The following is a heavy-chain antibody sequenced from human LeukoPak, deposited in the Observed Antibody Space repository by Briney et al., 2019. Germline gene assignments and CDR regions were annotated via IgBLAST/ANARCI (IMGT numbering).Heavy chain of an antibody. CDR1: GYTFTSYG. J-gene: IGHJ4*02. V-gene: IGHV1-18*01. CDR3: ARDLKRGYSSGRYSWGTGSSNDF. D-gene: IGHD6-19*01. CDR2: ISPYNSNT. Sequence: GASVKVSCKASGYTFTSYGISWVRQAPGQGLEWMGWISPYNSNTYYAQNLRGRVTMTTDTSTSTTYMELRSLRSDDTAVYYCARDLKRGYSSGRYSWGTGSSNDFWGQGTLVTVSS.